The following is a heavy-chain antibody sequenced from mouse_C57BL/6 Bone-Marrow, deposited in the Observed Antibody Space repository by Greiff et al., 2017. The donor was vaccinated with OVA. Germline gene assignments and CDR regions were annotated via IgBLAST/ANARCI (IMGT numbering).Heavy chain of an antibody. CDR2: IYPRSGNT. CDR3: ARCLYYYGSSYVEGYFDV. Sequence: QVQLQQSGAELARPGASVKLSCKASGYTFTSYGISWVKQRTGQGLEWIGEIYPRSGNTYYNEKFKGKATLTADKSSSTAYMELRSLTSEDSAVYFGARCLYYYGSSYVEGYFDVWGTGTTVTVSS. J-gene: IGHJ1*03. V-gene: IGHV1-81*01. CDR1: GYTFTSYG. D-gene: IGHD1-1*01.